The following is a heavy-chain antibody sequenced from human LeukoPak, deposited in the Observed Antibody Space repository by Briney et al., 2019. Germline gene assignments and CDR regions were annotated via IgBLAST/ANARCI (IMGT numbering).Heavy chain of an antibody. Sequence: SETLSLTCAVYGGSFSGYYWSWIRQPPGKGLEWIGEINHSGSTNYNPSLKSRVTISVDTSKNQFSLKLSSVTAADTAVYYCARAPRGVVVKSDAFDIWGQGTMVTVSS. CDR1: GGSFSGYY. CDR3: ARAPRGVVVKSDAFDI. CDR2: INHSGST. D-gene: IGHD2-15*01. J-gene: IGHJ3*02. V-gene: IGHV4-34*01.